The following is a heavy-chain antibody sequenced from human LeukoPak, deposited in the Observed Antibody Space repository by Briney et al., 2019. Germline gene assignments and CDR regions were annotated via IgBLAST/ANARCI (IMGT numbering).Heavy chain of an antibody. CDR2: INAGSGNT. CDR3: ARDSIDYGDPFDY. V-gene: IGHV1-3*01. Sequence: ASVKVSCKASGYTFTSYAMHWVRQAPGQRLEWMGWINAGSGNTKYSQKFQGRVTITRDTSASTAYMELSSLRSEDTAVYYCARDSIDYGDPFDYWGQGTLVTVSS. CDR1: GYTFTSYA. J-gene: IGHJ4*02. D-gene: IGHD4-17*01.